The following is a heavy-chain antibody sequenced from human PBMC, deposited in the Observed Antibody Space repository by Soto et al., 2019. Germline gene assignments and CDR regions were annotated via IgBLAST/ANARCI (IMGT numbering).Heavy chain of an antibody. Sequence: GGSLRLSXADSGFRFSSYSMSWVRQAPGKGLEWVAAITATGDRTYYADSVTGRFTISRDNSKKTHYLQMTSLRAEDTAMYYCATMNGYFEYWGPGTPVTGSS. CDR2: ITATGDRT. CDR3: ATMNGYFEY. J-gene: IGHJ4*02. D-gene: IGHD3-22*01. CDR1: GFRFSSYS. V-gene: IGHV3-23*01.